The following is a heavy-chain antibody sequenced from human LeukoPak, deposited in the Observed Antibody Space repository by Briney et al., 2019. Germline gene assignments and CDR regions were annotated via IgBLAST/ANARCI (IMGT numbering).Heavy chain of an antibody. V-gene: IGHV1-69*13. J-gene: IGHJ4*02. D-gene: IGHD3-3*01. Sequence: SVKVSCKXSGGTFSSYAISWVRQAPRQGLEWMGGIIPIFGTANYAQKFQGRVTITADESTSTAYMELSSLRSEDTAVYYCARATSGEWFESKDVFDYWGRGTLVTVSS. CDR3: ARATSGEWFESKDVFDY. CDR2: IIPIFGTA. CDR1: GGTFSSYA.